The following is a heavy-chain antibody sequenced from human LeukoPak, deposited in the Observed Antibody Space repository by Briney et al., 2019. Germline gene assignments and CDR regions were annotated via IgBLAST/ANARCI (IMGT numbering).Heavy chain of an antibody. J-gene: IGHJ5*02. CDR1: GYTFTSYA. V-gene: IGHV7-4-1*02. CDR2: INTNTGNP. D-gene: IGHD4-17*01. CDR3: ARDQHYLTTVTTPTRNWFDP. Sequence: ASVKVSCKASGYTFTSYATNWVRQAPGQGLEWMGWINTNTGNPTYAQGFTGRFVFSLDTSVSTAYLQISSLKAEDTAVYYCARDQHYLTTVTTPTRNWFDPWGQGTLVTVSS.